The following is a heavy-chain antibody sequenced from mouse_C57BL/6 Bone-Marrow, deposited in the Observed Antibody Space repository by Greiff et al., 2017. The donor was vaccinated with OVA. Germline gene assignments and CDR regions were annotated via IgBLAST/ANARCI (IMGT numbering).Heavy chain of an antibody. D-gene: IGHD2-3*01. Sequence: QVQLQQSGAELVKPGASVKLSCKASGYTFTSYWIHWVKQRPGQGLEWIGMIHPNSGSTNYNEKSKSKATLTVDKSSSTAYMQLSSLTSEDSAVYYCARSGGYYVPFAYWGQGTLVTVSA. CDR1: GYTFTSYW. J-gene: IGHJ3*01. V-gene: IGHV1-64*01. CDR2: IHPNSGST. CDR3: ARSGGYYVPFAY.